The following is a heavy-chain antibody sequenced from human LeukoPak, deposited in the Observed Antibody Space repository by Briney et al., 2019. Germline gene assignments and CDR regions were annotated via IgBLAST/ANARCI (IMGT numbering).Heavy chain of an antibody. CDR2: ISSSSSTI. V-gene: IGHV3-48*01. Sequence: GGSLRLSCAVSGFSFSSYSMNWVRQAPGKGLEWVAYISSSSSTIYYADSVKSRFTISRDNAKNSLYLQMNSLRAEDASVYYCAKDQRWLRFLDYWGQGTLVTVSS. D-gene: IGHD5-24*01. J-gene: IGHJ4*02. CDR3: AKDQRWLRFLDY. CDR1: GFSFSSYS.